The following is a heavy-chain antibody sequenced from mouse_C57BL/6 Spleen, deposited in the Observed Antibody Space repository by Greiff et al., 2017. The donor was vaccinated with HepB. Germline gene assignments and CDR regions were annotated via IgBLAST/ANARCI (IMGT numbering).Heavy chain of an antibody. V-gene: IGHV1-50*01. Sequence: QVQLQQPGAELVQPGASVKLSCTASGYTFTSYWMQWVKQRPGQGLEWIGEIDPSDSYTNYNQKFKDKATLTVDTCSSTAYMQLSSLTSEDSAVYYCARSGTGAYWGQGTLVTVAA. D-gene: IGHD4-1*01. CDR3: ARSGTGAY. CDR2: IDPSDSYT. CDR1: GYTFTSYW. J-gene: IGHJ3*01.